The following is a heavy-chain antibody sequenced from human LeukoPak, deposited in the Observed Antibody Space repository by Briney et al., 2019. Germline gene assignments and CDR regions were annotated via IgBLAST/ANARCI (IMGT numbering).Heavy chain of an antibody. CDR1: DGSISSYY. V-gene: IGHV4-59*01. Sequence: SETLSLTCTVSDGSISSYYWSWIRQPPGKGLEWIGYIYYSGSTNYNPSLKSRVTISVDTSKNQFSLKLSSVTAADTAVYYCARDYYYYYGMDVWGQGTTVTVSS. CDR2: IYYSGST. CDR3: ARDYYYYYGMDV. J-gene: IGHJ6*02.